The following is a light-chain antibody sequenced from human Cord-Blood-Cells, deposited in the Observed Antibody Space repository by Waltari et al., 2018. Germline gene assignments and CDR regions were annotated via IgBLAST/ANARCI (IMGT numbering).Light chain of an antibody. V-gene: IGKV2-28*01. CDR3: MQALQTPYS. CDR1: QSLLHSNGYNY. J-gene: IGKJ2*03. Sequence: DIVMTQSPLSLPVTPGEPASISCRSSQSLLHSNGYNYLDWYLQKPGQSPQLLIYLGSNRASGVPERFRGSGSGTDFKLKISRVEAEDVGVYYCMQALQTPYSFGQGTKLEIK. CDR2: LGS.